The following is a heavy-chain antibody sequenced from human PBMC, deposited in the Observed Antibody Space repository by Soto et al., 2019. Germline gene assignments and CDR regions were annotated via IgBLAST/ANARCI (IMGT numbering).Heavy chain of an antibody. V-gene: IGHV3-7*01. CDR1: GFNLMSYC. CDR3: ERDIGFDYVN. Sequence: XESLSISCAVSGFNLMSYCMSWVRQAPGKGLEWVASIKEDGSEIYYLHSVRGRFSISRDSAGNALHLTMNYLSAEDTGVYFCERDIGFDYVNWGQGTLVTVSS. D-gene: IGHD3-16*01. J-gene: IGHJ4*02. CDR2: IKEDGSEI.